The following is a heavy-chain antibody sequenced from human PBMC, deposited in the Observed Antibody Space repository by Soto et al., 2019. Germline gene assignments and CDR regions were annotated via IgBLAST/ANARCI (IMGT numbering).Heavy chain of an antibody. J-gene: IGHJ3*02. CDR3: SKEGLFLVCLYGKENDAFYI. CDR2: ISGSGGST. D-gene: IGHD3-3*01. V-gene: IGHV3-23*01. Sequence: HPGGSLRLSCAASGFTLSRYAMSWVRQAPGKGLEWVSAISGSGGSTYYADSVKGRFTISRDNSKNTLYLQMNSLRAEDTAVYYFSKEGLFLVCLYGKENDAFYIRAQGTAVTVSS. CDR1: GFTLSRYA.